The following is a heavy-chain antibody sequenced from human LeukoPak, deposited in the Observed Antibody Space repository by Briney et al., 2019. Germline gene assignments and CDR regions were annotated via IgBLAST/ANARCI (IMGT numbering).Heavy chain of an antibody. J-gene: IGHJ4*02. CDR2: IIPIFGTA. D-gene: IGHD3-22*01. Sequence: GASVKVSCKASGGTFSSYAISWVRQAPGQGLEWMGGIIPIFGTANYAQKFQGRVTITADESTSTAYMELSSLRSEDTAVYYCARGYYYDSSGYNPPGYWGQGTLVTVSS. CDR1: GGTFSSYA. V-gene: IGHV1-69*13. CDR3: ARGYYYDSSGYNPPGY.